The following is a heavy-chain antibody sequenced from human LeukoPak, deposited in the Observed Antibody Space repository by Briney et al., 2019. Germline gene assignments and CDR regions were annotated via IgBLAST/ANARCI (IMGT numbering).Heavy chain of an antibody. J-gene: IGHJ4*02. CDR2: FYVGGAT. V-gene: IGHV3-53*01. D-gene: IGHD5-24*01. CDR3: ARGDGYNFFDY. CDR1: GFAFSFFA. Sequence: GGSLRLSCEASGFAFSFFAMSWLRQPPGKGLEWVSVFYVGGATYYADSVKGRFTISRDNSENTLYLQMKSLRAEDTAVYYCARGDGYNFFDYWGQGTLVTVSS.